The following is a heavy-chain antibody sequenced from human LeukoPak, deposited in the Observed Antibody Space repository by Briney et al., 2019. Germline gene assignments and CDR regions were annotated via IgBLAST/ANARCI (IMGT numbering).Heavy chain of an antibody. CDR1: GGSISSGSYY. CDR3: ARLPSFSGNSGWFDP. V-gene: IGHV4-61*02. CDR2: IYSSGST. J-gene: IGHJ5*02. D-gene: IGHD4-23*01. Sequence: PSETLSLTCSVSGGSISSGSYYWTWIRQPAGKGLEWIGRIYSSGSTNYNPPLKSRVTISLDTSKNQFSLKLSSVTAADTAVYYCARLPSFSGNSGWFDPWGQGTLVTVSS.